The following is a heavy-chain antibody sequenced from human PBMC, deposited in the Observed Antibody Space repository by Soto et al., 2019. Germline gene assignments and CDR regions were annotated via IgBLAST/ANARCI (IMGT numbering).Heavy chain of an antibody. V-gene: IGHV1-69*10. CDR2: IIPVSPIA. CDR3: ARDRPRNYYDSSGYYPDY. Sequence: SVKVSCKASGGTFSSFGINWVRQAPGQGLEWMGGIIPVSPIANYAQKFQGRVTITADKSKNTLYLQMNSLRAEDTAVYYCARDRPRNYYDSSGYYPDYWGQGTLVTVSS. J-gene: IGHJ4*02. D-gene: IGHD3-22*01. CDR1: GGTFSSFG.